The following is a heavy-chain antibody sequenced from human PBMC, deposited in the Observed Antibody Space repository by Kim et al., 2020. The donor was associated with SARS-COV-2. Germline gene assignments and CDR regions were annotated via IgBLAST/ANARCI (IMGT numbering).Heavy chain of an antibody. D-gene: IGHD1-26*01. CDR2: ISHDGTSS. CDR3: AKDVWDYSGMDV. V-gene: IGHV3-23*01. J-gene: IGHJ6*02. Sequence: GGSLRLSCVASGFSFSCCAMTWVRQVPGTGPEWVSSISHDGTSSHYANSVRGRFTISRYDSKNTLYLQLNSLRGEDTALYYCAKDVWDYSGMDVWGQGTTVTV. CDR1: GFSFSCCA.